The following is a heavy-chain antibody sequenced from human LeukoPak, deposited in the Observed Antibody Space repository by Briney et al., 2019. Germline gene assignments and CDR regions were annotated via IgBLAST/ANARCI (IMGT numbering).Heavy chain of an antibody. CDR1: GFTFSSYW. Sequence: GGSLRLSCAASGFTFSSYWMSWVRQAPGMGLEWVANIKQDGSEKYYVESVRGRFTISRDNAKNSLYLQMNSLRAEDTAVYYCARSSAAAFYWGQGTLVTVSS. V-gene: IGHV3-7*01. CDR2: IKQDGSEK. CDR3: ARSSAAAFY. D-gene: IGHD6-13*01. J-gene: IGHJ4*02.